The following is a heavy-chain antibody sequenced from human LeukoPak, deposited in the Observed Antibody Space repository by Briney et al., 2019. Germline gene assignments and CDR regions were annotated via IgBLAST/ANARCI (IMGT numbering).Heavy chain of an antibody. CDR3: ARWARGTYRYGDSQFDY. J-gene: IGHJ4*02. Sequence: SETLSLTCTVSGGSISSYYWSWIRQPPGKGLEWIGYIYYSGSTNYNPSLKSRVTISVDTSKNQFSLKLSPVTAADTAVYYCARWARGTYRYGDSQFDYWGQGTLVTVSS. D-gene: IGHD4-17*01. CDR2: IYYSGST. CDR1: GGSISSYY. V-gene: IGHV4-59*01.